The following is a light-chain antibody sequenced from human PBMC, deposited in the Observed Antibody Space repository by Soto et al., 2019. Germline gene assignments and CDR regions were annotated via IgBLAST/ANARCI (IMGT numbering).Light chain of an antibody. CDR2: GGS. CDR1: QSMSADY. V-gene: IGKV3-20*01. J-gene: IGKJ3*01. CDR3: QHYGSSVFT. Sequence: EIVLTQSPATLSLSPGGRAALSCRASQSMSADYLVWYQQKPGQAPRLLIYGGSSRATGIPDRFSGSGSGTDFTLTISRLAPEDVAVYYCQHYGSSVFTFGPGNKVDIK.